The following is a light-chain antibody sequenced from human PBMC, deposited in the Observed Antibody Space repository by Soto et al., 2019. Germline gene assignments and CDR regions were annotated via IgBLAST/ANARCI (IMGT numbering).Light chain of an antibody. V-gene: IGKV4-1*01. J-gene: IGKJ1*01. CDR3: QQHYSTSRT. Sequence: SVMTQSPDSLAVSLCERATINCKASESVLYSSNNKNYLAWYQQKPGQPPKLLIYWASSRESGVPERFSGSGSGTDFTLTISSLQAEDVAVYYCQQHYSTSRTFGQGTKVDIK. CDR1: ESVLYSSNNKNY. CDR2: WAS.